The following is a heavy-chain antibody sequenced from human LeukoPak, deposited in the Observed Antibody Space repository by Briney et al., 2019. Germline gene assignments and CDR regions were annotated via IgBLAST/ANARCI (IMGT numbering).Heavy chain of an antibody. CDR2: ISRRGSTI. D-gene: IGHD3-22*01. J-gene: IGHJ3*01. V-gene: IGHV3-48*03. CDR3: ARGWVLSDITLK. Sequence: QTGGSLRLSCAASGFIFSPYEMNWVRQAPGKGLEWVSYISRRGSTIDYADSVKGRFTISRDNAKNSLYLQMSSLRAEDTAVYYCARGWVLSDITLKWGQGTMVTVSS. CDR1: GFIFSPYE.